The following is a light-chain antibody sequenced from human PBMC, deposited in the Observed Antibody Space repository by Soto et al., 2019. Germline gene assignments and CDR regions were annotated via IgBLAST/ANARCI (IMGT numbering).Light chain of an antibody. CDR1: QSVSSN. Sequence: EIVLTQSPATLSLSPGERAILSCSASQSVSSNLAWYQQKPGQAPRLLIYDASNRATGVPARFSGSGSGTDFTLTISSLEPEDFAVYYCQRGDTFGQGTRLEIK. CDR3: QRGDT. CDR2: DAS. J-gene: IGKJ5*01. V-gene: IGKV3-11*01.